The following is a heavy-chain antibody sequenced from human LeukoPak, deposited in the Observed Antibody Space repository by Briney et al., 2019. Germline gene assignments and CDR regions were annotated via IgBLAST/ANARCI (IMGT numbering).Heavy chain of an antibody. CDR2: IYYSGST. Sequence: SETLSLTCTVSGGSISSGGYYWSWIRQHPGKGLEWIGYIYYSGSTYYNPSLKSRVTISVDTSKNQFSLKLSSVTAADTAVYYCARELAGYTDGSGDNWFDPWGQGTLVTVSS. V-gene: IGHV4-31*03. D-gene: IGHD3-10*01. J-gene: IGHJ5*02. CDR3: ARELAGYTDGSGDNWFDP. CDR1: GGSISSGGYY.